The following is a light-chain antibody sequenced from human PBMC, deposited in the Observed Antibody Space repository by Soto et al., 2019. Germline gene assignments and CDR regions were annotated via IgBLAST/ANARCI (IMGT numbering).Light chain of an antibody. Sequence: DIQMTQSPSSLSASVGDRVTITCRASQGINRYLAWYQQKPGKVPKLLIYAASTLQSGGPSRFSGSGTETDITLTISSLQPEYVATDHSQKYDNAPRTFGGGTTVDIK. CDR2: AAS. V-gene: IGKV1-27*01. CDR1: QGINRY. CDR3: QKYDNAPRT. J-gene: IGKJ4*01.